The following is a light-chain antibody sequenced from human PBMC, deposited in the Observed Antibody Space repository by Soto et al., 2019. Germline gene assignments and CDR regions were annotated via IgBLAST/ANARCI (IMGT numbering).Light chain of an antibody. V-gene: IGKV3-20*01. CDR3: QQYGTSVPLT. Sequence: EIVLTQSPGTLSLSPGERATLSCRASQSVSSSYLAWYQQKPGQAPRLLIYGASTRATGIPDRFSGSGSATDFTLTISRLEPEDFAVYYCQQYGTSVPLTFGGGTKVYIK. CDR1: QSVSSSY. J-gene: IGKJ4*01. CDR2: GAS.